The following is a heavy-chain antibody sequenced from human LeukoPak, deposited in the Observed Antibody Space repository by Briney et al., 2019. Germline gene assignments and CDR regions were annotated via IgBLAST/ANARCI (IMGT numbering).Heavy chain of an antibody. Sequence: PGGSLRLSCAASGFTFSSYGMHWVRQAPGKGLEWVAVISYDGSNKYYADSVKGRFTISRDNSKNTLYLQMNSLGAEDTAVYYCARVGITGQYYYGSGNDWGQGTLVTVSS. D-gene: IGHD3-10*01. V-gene: IGHV3-30*03. J-gene: IGHJ4*02. CDR1: GFTFSSYG. CDR2: ISYDGSNK. CDR3: ARVGITGQYYYGSGND.